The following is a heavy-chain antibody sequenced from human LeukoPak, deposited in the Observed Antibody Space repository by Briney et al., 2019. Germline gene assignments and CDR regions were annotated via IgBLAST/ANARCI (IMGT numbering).Heavy chain of an antibody. V-gene: IGHV1-2*02. CDR3: GRHNYDSSGHNWFDP. D-gene: IGHD3-22*01. J-gene: IGHJ5*02. CDR2: INPNSGGT. Sequence: ASVKVSCKASGYTFSGYYIHWVRQAPGQGLEWMGWINPNSGGTNYAQKFQGRVTMTRDTSISTAYMELSRLRSDDTAVYYCGRHNYDSSGHNWFDPWGQGTLVTVSS. CDR1: GYTFSGYY.